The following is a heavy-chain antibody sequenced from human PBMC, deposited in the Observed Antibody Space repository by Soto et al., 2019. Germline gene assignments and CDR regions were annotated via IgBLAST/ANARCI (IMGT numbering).Heavy chain of an antibody. V-gene: IGHV1-69*02. CDR2: IIPILGIA. J-gene: IGHJ4*02. CDR1: GGTFSSYT. Sequence: QVQLVQSGAEVKKPGSSVKVSCKASGGTFSSYTISWVRQAPGQGLEWMGRIIPILGIATYAQKFQGRVTITADKSTSAAYMELSILRSEDTAVYYCASSPPASWYWGQGTLVTVSS. CDR3: ASSPPASWY.